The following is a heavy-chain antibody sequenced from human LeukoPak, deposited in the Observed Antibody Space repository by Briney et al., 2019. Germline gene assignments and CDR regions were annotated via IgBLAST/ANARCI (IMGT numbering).Heavy chain of an antibody. CDR1: GYTFTSYD. Sequence: ASVKVPCKASGYTFTSYDINWVRQATGQGLEWMGWMNPNSGNTGYAQKFQGRVTMTRNTSISTAYMELSSLRSEDTAVYYCARGGGLYYYYYMDVWGKGTTVTVSS. D-gene: IGHD4-23*01. CDR2: MNPNSGNT. CDR3: ARGGGLYYYYYMDV. V-gene: IGHV1-8*01. J-gene: IGHJ6*03.